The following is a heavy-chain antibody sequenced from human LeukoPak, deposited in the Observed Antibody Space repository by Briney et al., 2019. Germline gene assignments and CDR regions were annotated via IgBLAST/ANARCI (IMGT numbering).Heavy chain of an antibody. D-gene: IGHD3-22*01. J-gene: IGHJ4*02. CDR2: IYYSGST. Sequence: SETLSLTRTVSGGSISSYYWSWIRQPPGKGLEWIGYIYYSGSTNYNPSLKSRVTISVDTSKNQFSLKLSSVTAADTAVYYCAREDYYDSSGYSHWGQGTLVTVSS. CDR1: GGSISSYY. CDR3: AREDYYDSSGYSH. V-gene: IGHV4-59*01.